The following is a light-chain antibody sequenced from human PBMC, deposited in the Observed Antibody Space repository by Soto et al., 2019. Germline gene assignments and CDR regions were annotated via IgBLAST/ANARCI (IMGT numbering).Light chain of an antibody. J-gene: IGKJ2*01. CDR1: QSVSNF. CDR2: ETD. CDR3: QQRSNWPPT. Sequence: EIVLTQSPATLSLSPGETATLSCRASQSVSNFLAWYQQKPGQAPRLLIYETDHRATGIPDRFSGSGSGTDFALTITSLEPEDFAAYHCQQRSNWPPTFGQGSNLEIK. V-gene: IGKV3-11*01.